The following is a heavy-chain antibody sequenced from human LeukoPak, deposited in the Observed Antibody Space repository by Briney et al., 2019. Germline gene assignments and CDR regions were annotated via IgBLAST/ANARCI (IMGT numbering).Heavy chain of an antibody. J-gene: IGHJ4*02. Sequence: PGGSLRLSCAASGFTFSSYAMNWVRQAPGKGLEWVSRIFVSGGITYYEDSVKGRFTISRDNSKNTLYLQMNSLRAEDTAVYYCAKMSGDCSSTTCSNFDYWGQGTLVTVSS. V-gene: IGHV3-23*01. D-gene: IGHD2-2*01. CDR2: IFVSGGIT. CDR3: AKMSGDCSSTTCSNFDY. CDR1: GFTFSSYA.